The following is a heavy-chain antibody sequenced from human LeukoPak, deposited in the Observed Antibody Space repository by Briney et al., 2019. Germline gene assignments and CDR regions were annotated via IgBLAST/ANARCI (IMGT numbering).Heavy chain of an antibody. Sequence: ASVKVSCKASGYTFTDYYMRWVRQTPGQGLEWIGWIDPDSGDTNYAQKFQGRVTMTRDTSISTAYMELSRLRSDDTAVYYCARAEVRYWNQGGKNWFDPWGQGTLVTVSS. D-gene: IGHD1-1*01. V-gene: IGHV1-2*02. CDR3: ARAEVRYWNQGGKNWFDP. CDR1: GYTFTDYY. CDR2: IDPDSGDT. J-gene: IGHJ5*02.